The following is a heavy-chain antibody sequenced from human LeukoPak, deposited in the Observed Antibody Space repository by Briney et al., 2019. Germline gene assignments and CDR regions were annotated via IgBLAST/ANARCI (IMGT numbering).Heavy chain of an antibody. CDR1: GYIFTAYF. CDR3: TRDLDIVATIINV. Sequence: ASLKGSCEASGYIFTAYFLHWVRQAPGQGPEWMGGINPVNGGTEYEKRFQGRDNMTRDTSTSTVYMELTRLTSNDTAVYFCTRDLDIVATIINVWGQGTLVTVSS. J-gene: IGHJ4*02. V-gene: IGHV1-2*02. D-gene: IGHD2-21*01. CDR2: INPVNGGT.